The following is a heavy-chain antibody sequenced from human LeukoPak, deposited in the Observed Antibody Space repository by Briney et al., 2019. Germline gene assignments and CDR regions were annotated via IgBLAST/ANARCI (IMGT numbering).Heavy chain of an antibody. V-gene: IGHV3-48*03. Sequence: PGGSLRLSCAASGFAFRTYEMNWVRQAPGKGLEWVSYISSSGSTIYYADSVKGRFTISRGNAKNSLYLQMNSLRGEDTAVYYCARESRAGYDDVWESYRYTGLDYWGQGTLVTVSS. D-gene: IGHD3-16*02. J-gene: IGHJ4*02. CDR3: ARESRAGYDDVWESYRYTGLDY. CDR2: ISSSGSTI. CDR1: GFAFRTYE.